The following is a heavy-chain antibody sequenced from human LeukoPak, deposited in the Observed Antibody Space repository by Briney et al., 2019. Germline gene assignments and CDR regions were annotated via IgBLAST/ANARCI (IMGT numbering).Heavy chain of an antibody. CDR1: GYTFTSYD. J-gene: IGHJ4*02. V-gene: IGHV1-8*03. CDR3: ARDVGPGNYYYDSGAYSDFDY. CDR2: MNPNSGNT. Sequence: ASVKVSCKASGYTFTSYDINWVRQVTGQGLEWMGWMNPNSGNTGYAQKFQGRVTITMNTSISTAYMELSSLRSDDTAVYYCARDVGPGNYYYDSGAYSDFDYWGQGTLVTVSS. D-gene: IGHD3-22*01.